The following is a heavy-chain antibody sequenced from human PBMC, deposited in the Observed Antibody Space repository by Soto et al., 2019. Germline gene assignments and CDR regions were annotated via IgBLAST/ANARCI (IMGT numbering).Heavy chain of an antibody. Sequence: ASVKVSCKASGYTFTSYAMHWVRQAPGQRLEWMGWINAGNGNTKYSQKFQGRVTITRDTSASTAYMELSSLRSEDTAVYYCARDGRQYYDILTGYYKDTYYFDYWGQGTLVTVSS. CDR2: INAGNGNT. CDR1: GYTFTSYA. V-gene: IGHV1-3*01. J-gene: IGHJ4*02. CDR3: ARDGRQYYDILTGYYKDTYYFDY. D-gene: IGHD3-9*01.